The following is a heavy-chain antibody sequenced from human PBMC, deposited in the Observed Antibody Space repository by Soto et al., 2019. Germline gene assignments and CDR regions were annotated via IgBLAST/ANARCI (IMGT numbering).Heavy chain of an antibody. Sequence: SVKVSCKASGGTFSSYAISWVRQAPGQGLEWMGGIIPIFGTANYAQKFQGRVTITADESTSTAYMELSSLRSEDTAVYYYARVGYCSGGSCSSPFDYWGQGTLVTVSS. D-gene: IGHD2-15*01. V-gene: IGHV1-69*13. CDR2: IIPIFGTA. CDR1: GGTFSSYA. J-gene: IGHJ4*02. CDR3: ARVGYCSGGSCSSPFDY.